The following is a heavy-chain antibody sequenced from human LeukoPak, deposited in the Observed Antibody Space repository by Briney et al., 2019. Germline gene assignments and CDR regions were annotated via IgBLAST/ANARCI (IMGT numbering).Heavy chain of an antibody. D-gene: IGHD6-6*01. CDR2: IYYSGST. V-gene: IGHV4-59*01. CDR1: GGSLSSYY. Sequence: SETLSLTCTVSGGSLSSYYWSWIRQPPGKGLEWIGYIYYSGSTNYNPSLKSRVTISVDTSKNQFSLKLSSVTAADTAVYYCARTEYSSSSGAFDIWGQGTMVTVSS. CDR3: ARTEYSSSSGAFDI. J-gene: IGHJ3*02.